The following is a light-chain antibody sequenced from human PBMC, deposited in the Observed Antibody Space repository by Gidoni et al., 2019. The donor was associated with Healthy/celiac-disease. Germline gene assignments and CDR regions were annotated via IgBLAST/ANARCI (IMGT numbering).Light chain of an antibody. CDR2: EGS. J-gene: IGLJ2*01. Sequence: QSPLTQPPSLSWSPVPSSTISCTGTSSDVGGYNYVSWYQQHPGKAPNLMIYEGSNRPSGVSNRFSGSKSGNTASLTISGLQAEDEADYYCSSYTSSSTWVFGGGTKLTVL. CDR3: SSYTSSSTWV. V-gene: IGLV2-14*01. CDR1: SSDVGGYNY.